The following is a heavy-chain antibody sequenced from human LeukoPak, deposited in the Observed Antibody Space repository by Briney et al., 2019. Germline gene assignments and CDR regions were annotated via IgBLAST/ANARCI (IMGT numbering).Heavy chain of an antibody. CDR3: ARSSNNWFDP. D-gene: IGHD1-26*01. Sequence: ASVKVSCKASGYTFTGYYMHWVRQAPGQGLEWMEWINPNSGGTNYAQKFQGRDTMTRDTSISTAYMELSRLRSDDTAVYYCARSSNNWFDPWGQGTLVTVSS. CDR1: GYTFTGYY. CDR2: INPNSGGT. J-gene: IGHJ5*02. V-gene: IGHV1-2*02.